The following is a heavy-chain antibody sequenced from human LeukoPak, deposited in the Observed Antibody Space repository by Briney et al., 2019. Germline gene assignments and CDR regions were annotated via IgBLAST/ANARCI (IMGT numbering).Heavy chain of an antibody. CDR2: IKQDGSEK. V-gene: IGHV3-7*01. Sequence: GGSLRLSCAASKFTFSSYWMTWVRHVPGKGLEWVANIKQDGSEKNYVDSVKGRFTISRDNAKNSLYLQMNSLRSADPAVYYCARSSNGAFDYWGQGTLVTVAS. CDR3: ARSSNGAFDY. J-gene: IGHJ4*02. CDR1: KFTFSSYW. D-gene: IGHD3-10*01.